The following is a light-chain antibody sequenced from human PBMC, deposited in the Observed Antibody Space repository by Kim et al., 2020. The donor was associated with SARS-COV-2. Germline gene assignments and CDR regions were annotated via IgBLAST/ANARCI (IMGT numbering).Light chain of an antibody. Sequence: VSPGERATLSCRASQSVSSNLAWYQQKPGQAPRLLIYGASTRATGIPARFSGSGSGTEFTLTISSLQSEDLAVYYCQQYNNWPLYTFGQGTKLEI. CDR2: GAS. J-gene: IGKJ2*01. CDR3: QQYNNWPLYT. CDR1: QSVSSN. V-gene: IGKV3-15*01.